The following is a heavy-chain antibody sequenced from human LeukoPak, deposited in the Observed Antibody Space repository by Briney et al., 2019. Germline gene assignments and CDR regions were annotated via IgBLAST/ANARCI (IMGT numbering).Heavy chain of an antibody. V-gene: IGHV1-24*01. CDR2: FDPEDGET. J-gene: IGHJ4*02. CDR1: GYTLTELS. D-gene: IGHD6-25*01. Sequence: ASVKVPCKVSGYTLTELSMHWVRQAPGKGLEWMGGFDPEDGETIYAQKFQGRVTMTEDTSTDTAYMELSSLRSEDTAVYYCARVAAEFRLVEYWGQGTLVTVSS. CDR3: ARVAAEFRLVEY.